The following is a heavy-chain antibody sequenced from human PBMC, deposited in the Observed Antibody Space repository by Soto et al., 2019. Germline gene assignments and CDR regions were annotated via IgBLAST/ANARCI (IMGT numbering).Heavy chain of an antibody. CDR1: GGSITSGGYS. J-gene: IGHJ6*02. CDR2: TYQSGSA. V-gene: IGHV4-30-2*06. CDR3: ARDYYGMDV. Sequence: PSETLSLTCTVSGGSITSGGYSWTWIRQSPGKGLEWIGYTYQSGSAYYNPSLKSRVTISVDRSKNQFSLNLTSVTAADTAVYYCARDYYGMDVWRQGTTVTSP.